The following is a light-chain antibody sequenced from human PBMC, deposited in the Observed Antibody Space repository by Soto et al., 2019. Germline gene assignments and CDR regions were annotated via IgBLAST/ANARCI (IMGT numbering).Light chain of an antibody. CDR3: QQYKSFSLT. Sequence: DIQMTQSPSTLSASVGDRVTITCRASQRISNWLAWYQQKPGKAPKLLIYKTSNLDSGVPSRFSRSGSGTEFSLTISSLQPDDFGTYYCQQYKSFSLTFGGGTRVEVK. CDR2: KTS. CDR1: QRISNW. J-gene: IGKJ4*01. V-gene: IGKV1-5*03.